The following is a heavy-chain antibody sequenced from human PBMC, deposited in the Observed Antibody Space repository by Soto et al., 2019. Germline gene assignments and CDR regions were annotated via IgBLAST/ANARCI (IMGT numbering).Heavy chain of an antibody. J-gene: IGHJ4*02. V-gene: IGHV5-10-1*01. CDR3: PTQGAAICMGY. CDR2: IDPSDSYI. Sequence: GESLKISCKTSGYTFSGHWISWVRQVPGKGLQWMGNIDPSDSYINYNPAFRGHVAFSVDKSSSTAYLHWRSLGPSDTAIYYCPTQGAAICMGYWGQGTLVTVSS. CDR1: GYTFSGHW.